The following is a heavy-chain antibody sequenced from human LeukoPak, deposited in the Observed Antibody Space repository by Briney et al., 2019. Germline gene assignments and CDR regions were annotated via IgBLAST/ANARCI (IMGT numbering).Heavy chain of an antibody. CDR3: ARSDYWDATSWYWFDL. Sequence: ASVKVSCKASGGTFRSYAVSWVRRAPGQGLEWMGGIIPKFDTSKYAQNFQGRVSITTDESTGTTYMELSSLRSEDTAVYYCARSDYWDATSWYWFDLWGQGTLITVSA. V-gene: IGHV1-69*05. J-gene: IGHJ5*02. CDR2: IIPKFDTS. CDR1: GGTFRSYA. D-gene: IGHD3-3*01.